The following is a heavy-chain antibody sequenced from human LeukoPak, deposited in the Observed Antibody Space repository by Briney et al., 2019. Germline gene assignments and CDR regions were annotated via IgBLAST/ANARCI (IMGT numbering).Heavy chain of an antibody. CDR3: ARARYHTEMTYFRTVYYFDY. CDR1: GFTFRDYY. Sequence: PGGSLRLSCTASGFTFRDYYVTWIRQPPGKGLEWIGEINHSGSTNYNPSLKSRVTISVDTSKNQFSLKLSSVTAADTAVYYCARARYHTEMTYFRTVYYFDYWGQGTLVTVSS. J-gene: IGHJ4*02. V-gene: IGHV4-34*01. D-gene: IGHD2-8*01. CDR2: INHSGST.